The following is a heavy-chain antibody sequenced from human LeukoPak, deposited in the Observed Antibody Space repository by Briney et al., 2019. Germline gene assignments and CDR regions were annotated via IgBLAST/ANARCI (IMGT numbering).Heavy chain of an antibody. D-gene: IGHD5-18*01. CDR3: SSGPIHLWIHNGMDV. CDR1: GFTFGDHA. V-gene: IGHV3-49*04. J-gene: IGHJ6*02. CDR2: IRSKAYGGTT. Sequence: GGSLRLSCTTSGFTFGDHAMSWVRQAPGKGLEWVGFIRSKAYGGTTESAASVKGRFTISRDDSKSIAYLQMNSLKTEDTAMYYCSSGPIHLWIHNGMDVWGQGTTVTVSS.